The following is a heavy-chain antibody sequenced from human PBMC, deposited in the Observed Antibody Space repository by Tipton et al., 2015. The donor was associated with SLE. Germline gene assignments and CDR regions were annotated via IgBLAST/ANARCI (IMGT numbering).Heavy chain of an antibody. CDR3: AREGRDGYNPLGMEV. D-gene: IGHD5-24*01. Sequence: GLVKPSETLSLTCSVTGGSISSGYYWSWIRQHPGKGLEWIGYIYYTGNTYYNPSLKNRITISLDASRIQFSLKMPSVTAADTALYYCAREGRDGYNPLGMEVWGQGTTVTVSS. J-gene: IGHJ6*01. CDR1: GGSISSGYY. V-gene: IGHV4-31*03. CDR2: IYYTGNT.